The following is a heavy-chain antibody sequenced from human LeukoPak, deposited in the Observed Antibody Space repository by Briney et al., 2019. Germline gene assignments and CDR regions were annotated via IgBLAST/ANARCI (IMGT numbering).Heavy chain of an antibody. J-gene: IGHJ4*02. D-gene: IGHD6-6*01. Sequence: SETLSLTCTVSGGSISSSSYYWGWIRQPPGKGLEWLGSIYYSGSTYYNPSLKSRVTISVDKSKNQFSLKLSSVTAADTAVYYCARKSSSSWNVFDYWGQGTLVTVSS. V-gene: IGHV4-39*07. CDR3: ARKSSSSWNVFDY. CDR2: IYYSGST. CDR1: GGSISSSSYY.